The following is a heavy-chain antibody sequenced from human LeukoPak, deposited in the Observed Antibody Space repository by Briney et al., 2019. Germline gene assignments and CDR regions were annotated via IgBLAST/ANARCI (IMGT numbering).Heavy chain of an antibody. J-gene: IGHJ4*02. Sequence: GGSLRLSCAASGFTFSSYAMSWVRQAPGKGLEWVSAISGSGGRTDYADSVKGRFTISRDNAKKSLYLQMNSLRAEDTAVYYCARHLSGITGYTYGRGIDYWGQGTPVTVSS. D-gene: IGHD5-18*01. V-gene: IGHV3-23*01. CDR2: ISGSGGRT. CDR3: ARHLSGITGYTYGRGIDY. CDR1: GFTFSSYA.